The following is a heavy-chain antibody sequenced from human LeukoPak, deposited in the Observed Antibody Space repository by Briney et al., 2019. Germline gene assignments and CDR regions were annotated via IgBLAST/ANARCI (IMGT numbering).Heavy chain of an antibody. CDR2: IWYDGSNK. Sequence: GGSLRLSCAASGFIVNSNYMSWVRKAPGKGLEWVAVIWYDGSNKYYADSVKGRFTISRDNSKNTLYLQMNSLRAEDTAVYYSASFYSSSWSNSWYYGMDVWGQGTTVTVSS. CDR1: GFIVNSNY. J-gene: IGHJ6*02. CDR3: ASFYSSSWSNSWYYGMDV. V-gene: IGHV3-33*08. D-gene: IGHD6-13*01.